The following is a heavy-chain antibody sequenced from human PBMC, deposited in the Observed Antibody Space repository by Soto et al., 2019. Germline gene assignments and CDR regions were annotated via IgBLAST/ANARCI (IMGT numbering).Heavy chain of an antibody. CDR3: PHSVVAGLGYYFDY. CDR1: GFSLSSTRVA. Sequence: QITLKESGPTLVKPTQTLTLTCTFSGFSLSSTRVAVGWIHQPPGKALEWLALIYWDDDKRYSPFLKSRLTITKDTSKNQVVLTMTNMDPVDTATYYCPHSVVAGLGYYFDYWGQGTLVTVSS. D-gene: IGHD6-19*01. CDR2: IYWDDDK. V-gene: IGHV2-5*02. J-gene: IGHJ4*02.